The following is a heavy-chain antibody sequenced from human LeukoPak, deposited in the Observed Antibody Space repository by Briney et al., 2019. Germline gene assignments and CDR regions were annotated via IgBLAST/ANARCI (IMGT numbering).Heavy chain of an antibody. V-gene: IGHV3-21*01. D-gene: IGHD2-2*02. J-gene: IGHJ6*02. CDR3: ARDANCSSTSCYRGPGYYYGMDV. CDR2: IISSSSYI. CDR1: GFTFSSYS. Sequence: GGSLRLSCAASGFTFSSYSMNWVRQAPGKGLEWVSSIISSSSYIYYADSVKGRFTISRDNAKNSLYLQMNSLRAEDTAVYYCARDANCSSTSCYRGPGYYYGMDVWGQGTTVTVSS.